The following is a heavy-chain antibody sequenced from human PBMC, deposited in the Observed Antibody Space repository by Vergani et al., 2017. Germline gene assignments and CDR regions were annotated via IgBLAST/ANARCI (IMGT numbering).Heavy chain of an antibody. CDR1: GFTFSGHA. Sequence: EVQLLESGGGVVQPGGSLRVSCAASGFTFSGHAMSWVRQAPAKGLEWVSGITSSGRTTNYADSVNGRFTISRDNSKDTLYLQMNNVRADDTAVYYCAKELIVPGAVPIVTPFDHWGQGTLVTVSS. V-gene: IGHV3-23*01. CDR3: AKELIVPGAVPIVTPFDH. J-gene: IGHJ4*02. D-gene: IGHD6-13*01. CDR2: ITSSGRTT.